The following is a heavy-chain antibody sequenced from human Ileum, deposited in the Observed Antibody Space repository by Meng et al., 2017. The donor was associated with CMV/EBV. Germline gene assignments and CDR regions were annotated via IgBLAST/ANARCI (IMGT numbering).Heavy chain of an antibody. CDR2: INWDGTNT. J-gene: IGHJ4*02. CDR3: ARDGH. V-gene: IGHV3-43*01. CDR1: GFTFDDYS. Sequence: EGQLVVSGGLVVQAGGSLRLSCAASGFTFDDYSMHWVRQRPGKGLEWISIINWDGTNTDYADSVRGRFTISRDNSRNSLYLEMNSLRTEDTAFYFCARDGHWGQGTLVTVSS.